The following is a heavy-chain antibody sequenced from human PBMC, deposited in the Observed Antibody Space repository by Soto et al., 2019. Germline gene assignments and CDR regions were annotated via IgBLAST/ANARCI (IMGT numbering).Heavy chain of an antibody. CDR3: ASRRYSYGYGGGYYYYGMDV. V-gene: IGHV4-34*01. J-gene: IGHJ6*02. Sequence: QVQLQQWGAGLLKPSETLSLTCAVYGGSFSGYYWSWIRQPPGKGLEWIGEINHSGSTNYNPSLKSRVTISVDTSKNQFSLKLSSVTAADTAVYYCASRRYSYGYGGGYYYYGMDVWGQGTTVTVSS. D-gene: IGHD5-18*01. CDR1: GGSFSGYY. CDR2: INHSGST.